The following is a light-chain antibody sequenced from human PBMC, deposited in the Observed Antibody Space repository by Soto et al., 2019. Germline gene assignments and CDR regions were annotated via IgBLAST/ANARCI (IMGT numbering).Light chain of an antibody. CDR2: GAF. J-gene: IGKJ5*01. Sequence: EIVMTQSPATLSVSPGERVSLSCRASQSVSSNLAWYQQKPGQAPRLLIYGAFTRATGIPARFSGSGSGTEFTLTIRSLQSEDFAVYYCQQYNNWPPITLCQGTRLEIK. CDR1: QSVSSN. CDR3: QQYNNWPPIT. V-gene: IGKV3-15*01.